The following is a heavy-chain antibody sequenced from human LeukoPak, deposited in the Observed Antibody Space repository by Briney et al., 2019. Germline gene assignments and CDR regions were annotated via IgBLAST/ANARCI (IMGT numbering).Heavy chain of an antibody. V-gene: IGHV1-2*06. D-gene: IGHD2-2*02. Sequence: ASVKVSCKASGYTFTSYAIHWVRQAPGQGLEWMGRVNPNSGGTDYAQKFQGRVTMTRDTSIGTAYMELNRLRSDDTAVYFCARGEVVPAAISYYYYGVAVWGQGTTVTVSS. CDR1: GYTFTSYA. CDR3: ARGEVVPAAISYYYYGVAV. CDR2: VNPNSGGT. J-gene: IGHJ6*02.